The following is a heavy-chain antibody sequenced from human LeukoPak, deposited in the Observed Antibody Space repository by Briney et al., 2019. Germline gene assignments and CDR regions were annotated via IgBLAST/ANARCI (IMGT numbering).Heavy chain of an antibody. CDR2: INPNNGGT. D-gene: IGHD2-2*01. CDR1: GYTFTGYY. Sequence: ASVKVSCKAFGYTFTGYYMHWVRQAPGQGLEWMGRINPNNGGTNYAQKFQGRVTMTRDTSISTAYMELSRLRSDDTAVYYCAREYCSSTSCDHYFDYWGQGTLVTVPS. CDR3: AREYCSSTSCDHYFDY. J-gene: IGHJ4*02. V-gene: IGHV1-2*06.